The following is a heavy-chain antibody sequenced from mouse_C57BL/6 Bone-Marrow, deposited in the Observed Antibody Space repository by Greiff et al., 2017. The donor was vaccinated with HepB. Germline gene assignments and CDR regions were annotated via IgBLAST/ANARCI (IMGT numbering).Heavy chain of an antibody. Sequence: QVQLQQSGAELARPGASVKLSCKASGYTFTSYGISWVKQRTGQGLEWIGEIYPRSGNTYYNEKFKGKATLTADKSSSTAYMELRSLTSEDSAVYFCASPIYYDYDGPYYYAMDYWGQGTSVTVSS. CDR3: ASPIYYDYDGPYYYAMDY. V-gene: IGHV1-81*01. CDR2: IYPRSGNT. J-gene: IGHJ4*01. CDR1: GYTFTSYG. D-gene: IGHD2-4*01.